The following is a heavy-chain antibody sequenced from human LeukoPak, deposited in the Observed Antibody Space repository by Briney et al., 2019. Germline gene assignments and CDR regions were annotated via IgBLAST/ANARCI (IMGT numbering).Heavy chain of an antibody. CDR2: IYYTGST. CDR1: GGSISSSSYY. CDR3: ARDQGGGFDP. J-gene: IGHJ5*02. V-gene: IGHV4-39*07. Sequence: PSETLSLTCTVSGGSISSSSYYWGWIRQPPGKGLEWIGAIYYTGSTYYNPSLKSRVTISVDRSKNQFSLKLSSVTAADTAVYYCARDQGGGFDPWGQGTLVTVSS. D-gene: IGHD3-16*01.